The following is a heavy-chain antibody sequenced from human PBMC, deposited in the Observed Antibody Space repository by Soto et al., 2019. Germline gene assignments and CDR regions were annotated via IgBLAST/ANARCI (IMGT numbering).Heavy chain of an antibody. D-gene: IGHD6-19*01. CDR1: GYTLTGYY. CDR2: INPKSGDT. CDR3: ARDLAVNDYFDY. Sequence: ASVKVSCKASGYTLTGYYMNWVRQAPGQGLEGMGWINPKSGDTRYAQKFQGRVTMTRDTSISTAYMELSRLRSDDTAVYYCARDLAVNDYFDYWGQGPLVTVSS. J-gene: IGHJ4*02. V-gene: IGHV1-2*02.